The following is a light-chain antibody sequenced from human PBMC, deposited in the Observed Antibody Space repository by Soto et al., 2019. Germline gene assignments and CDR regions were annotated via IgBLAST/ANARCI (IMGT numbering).Light chain of an antibody. CDR3: SSYTSSSTLLYV. J-gene: IGLJ1*01. CDR1: SSDVGGYNY. Sequence: QSALTQPASVSGSPGQSITISCTGTSSDVGGYNYVSWYQHHPGKAPKLMIYDVSNRPSGGSNRFSGSKSGNTASLTISGLQAEDEADHYCSSYTSSSTLLYVFGTGTKLTVL. CDR2: DVS. V-gene: IGLV2-14*03.